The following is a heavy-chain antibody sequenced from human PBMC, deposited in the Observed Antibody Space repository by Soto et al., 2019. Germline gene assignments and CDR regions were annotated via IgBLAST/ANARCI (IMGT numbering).Heavy chain of an antibody. J-gene: IGHJ4*02. CDR2: ISGSSSGT. CDR3: AKDQGNTVVGASRNFDH. D-gene: IGHD1-26*01. Sequence: VGSLRLSCAASGFTFSTYAMNWVRQAPGKGLEWSSLISGSSSGTYYADSVKGRFTISRDNSKNTVYLQMNSLRADDTAVYYCAKDQGNTVVGASRNFDHWGQGTPVTVSS. CDR1: GFTFSTYA. V-gene: IGHV3-23*01.